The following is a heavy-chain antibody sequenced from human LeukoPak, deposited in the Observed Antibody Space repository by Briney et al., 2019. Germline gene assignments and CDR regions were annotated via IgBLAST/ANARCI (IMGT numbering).Heavy chain of an antibody. J-gene: IGHJ4*02. CDR2: ISGSGFNT. D-gene: IGHD2-21*01. V-gene: IGHV3-23*01. CDR3: AKDKQKVVIASIYFDY. CDR1: GFTFSSYA. Sequence: GGSLRLSCAASGFTFSSYAMTWVRQAPGKGLEWVSAISGSGFNTYYADSVKGRFTISRDNSKNTLYLQMNSLRAEDTAVYYCAKDKQKVVIASIYFDYWGQGTLVTVSS.